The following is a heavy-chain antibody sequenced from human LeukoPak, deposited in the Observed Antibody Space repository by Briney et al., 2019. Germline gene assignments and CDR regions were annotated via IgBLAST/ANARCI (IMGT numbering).Heavy chain of an antibody. V-gene: IGHV4-34*01. Sequence: PSETLSLTCAVYGGSFSGYYWSWIRQPPGKGLEWIGEINHSGSTNYNPSLKSRVTISVDTSKNQFSLKLSSVTAADMAVYYCARGRGGSGSYRFYYYMDVWGKGTTVTVSS. CDR1: GGSFSGYY. J-gene: IGHJ6*03. D-gene: IGHD3-10*01. CDR3: ARGRGGSGSYRFYYYMDV. CDR2: INHSGST.